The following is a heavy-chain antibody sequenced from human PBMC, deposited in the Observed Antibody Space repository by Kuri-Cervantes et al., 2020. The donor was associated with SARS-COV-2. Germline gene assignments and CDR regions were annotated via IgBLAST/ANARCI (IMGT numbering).Heavy chain of an antibody. J-gene: IGHJ4*03. Sequence: GESLKISCAGSGFTFSSFAMAWVRQAPGKGLEWISDITDEGADTYSADSVKGRFTISRDNSKYSLTLQMSSLRAEDTAIYYCVKCSAASHPCYLDYWGQGTLVTVSS. CDR2: ITDEGADT. CDR1: GFTFSSFA. V-gene: IGHV3-23*01. CDR3: VKCSAASHPCYLDY. D-gene: IGHD3-10*02.